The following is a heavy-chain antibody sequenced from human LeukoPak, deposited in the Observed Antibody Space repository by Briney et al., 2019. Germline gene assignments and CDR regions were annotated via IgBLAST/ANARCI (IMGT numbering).Heavy chain of an antibody. J-gene: IGHJ4*02. Sequence: ASVKVSCKASGYTFTSYGISWVRQAPGQGLEWMGWISAYNGNTNYAQKLQGRVTMTTDTSTSTAYMELRSLRSDDTAVYYCARGLYYYDGSGYPRFDYWGQGTLVTVSS. V-gene: IGHV1-18*01. CDR1: GYTFTSYG. D-gene: IGHD3-22*01. CDR3: ARGLYYYDGSGYPRFDY. CDR2: ISAYNGNT.